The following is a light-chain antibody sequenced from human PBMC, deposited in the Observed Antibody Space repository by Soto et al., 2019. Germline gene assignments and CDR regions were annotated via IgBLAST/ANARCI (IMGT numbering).Light chain of an antibody. CDR2: KAS. Sequence: DIQMTQSPSPLSASVGDRVTITCRASQSISSWLAWYQQKPGKAPKLLIYKASSLESGVPSRFSGSGAGREVTLTISSLQPDGFATYYCQQYNSYWTFGQGTKVEIK. CDR3: QQYNSYWT. V-gene: IGKV1-5*03. CDR1: QSISSW. J-gene: IGKJ1*01.